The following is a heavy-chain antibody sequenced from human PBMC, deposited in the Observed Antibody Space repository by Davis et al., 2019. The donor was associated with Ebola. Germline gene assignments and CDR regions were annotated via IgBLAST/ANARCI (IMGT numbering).Heavy chain of an antibody. CDR2: ISYDGSNK. D-gene: IGHD1-14*01. J-gene: IGHJ4*02. CDR3: AKDWQPSV. Sequence: GESLKISCAASGFTFSSYAMHWVRQAPGKGLEWVAVISYDGSNKYYADSVKGRFTISRDNSKNTLSLQMNSLRAEDTALYYCAKDWQPSVWGQGTLVTVSS. CDR1: GFTFSSYA. V-gene: IGHV3-30*04.